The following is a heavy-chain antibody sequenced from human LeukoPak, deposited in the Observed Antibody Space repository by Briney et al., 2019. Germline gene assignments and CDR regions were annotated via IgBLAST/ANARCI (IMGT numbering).Heavy chain of an antibody. V-gene: IGHV4-34*01. D-gene: IGHD3-16*01. CDR1: GGSFSGYY. CDR3: ARSSIMITFGLTDAFDI. J-gene: IGHJ3*02. Sequence: SETLSLTCAVYGGSFSGYYWSWIRQPPGKGLEWIGEINHSGSTNYNPSLKSRVTISVDTSKNQFSLKLSSVTAADTAVYYCARSSIMITFGLTDAFDIWGQGTMVTVSS. CDR2: INHSGST.